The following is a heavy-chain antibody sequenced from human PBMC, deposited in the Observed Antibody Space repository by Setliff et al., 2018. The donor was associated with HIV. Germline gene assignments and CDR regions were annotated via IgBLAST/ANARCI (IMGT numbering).Heavy chain of an antibody. J-gene: IGHJ4*02. Sequence: GGSLRLSCAASGFTFSYYSMTWVRQAPGKGLEWVSSIITSSSTIYYADSVKGRFTISRDNAKNSLYLQMNSLRAEDTAVYYCAREEDFWSYFDYWGQGTLVTVSS. CDR3: AREEDFWSYFDY. D-gene: IGHD3-3*01. V-gene: IGHV3-48*01. CDR1: GFTFSYYS. CDR2: IITSSSTI.